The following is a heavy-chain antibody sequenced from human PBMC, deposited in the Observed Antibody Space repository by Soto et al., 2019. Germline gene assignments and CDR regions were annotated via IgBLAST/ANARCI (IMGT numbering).Heavy chain of an antibody. CDR2: ISAYNGNT. D-gene: IGHD2-15*01. CDR3: ARAKSPRYCSGGSCYYYYGMDV. V-gene: IGHV1-18*01. Sequence: QVQLMQSGAEVKKPGASVKVSCKASGYTFTSYGISWVRQAPGQGLEWMGWISAYNGNTNYAQKLQGRVTMTTDTSTSTAYMELRSLRSDDTAVYYCARAKSPRYCSGGSCYYYYGMDVWGQGTTVTVSS. CDR1: GYTFTSYG. J-gene: IGHJ6*02.